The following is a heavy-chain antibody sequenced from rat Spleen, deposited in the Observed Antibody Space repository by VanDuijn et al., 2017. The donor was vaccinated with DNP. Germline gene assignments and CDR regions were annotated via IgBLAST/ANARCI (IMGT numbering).Heavy chain of an antibody. D-gene: IGHD1-1*01. V-gene: IGHV2S12*01. CDR1: GFSLISYG. CDR3: TRGVTTVVTGWFAY. CDR2: ISNGGST. Sequence: QVQLKESGPGQVQPSQTLSLTCTVSGFSLISYGVGWVRQPPGKGLEWIAAISNGGSTYYNSALKSRLSISRDTSKSQVFLKMNSLQTEDTAIYYCTRGVTTVVTGWFAYWGQGTLVTVSS. J-gene: IGHJ3*01.